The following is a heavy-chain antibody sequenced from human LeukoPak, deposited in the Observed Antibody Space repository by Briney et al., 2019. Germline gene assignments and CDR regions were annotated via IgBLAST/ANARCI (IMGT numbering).Heavy chain of an antibody. V-gene: IGHV3-30*18. D-gene: IGHD3-16*02. J-gene: IGHJ4*02. CDR3: AKDLYYDYVWGSYRNVPVDH. CDR2: ISYDGSNK. CDR1: GFTFSSYG. Sequence: GGSLRLSCAASGFTFSSYGMHWVRQAPGKGLEWVAVISYDGSNKYYADSVKGRFTISRDNSKNTLYLQMNSLRAEDTAVYYCAKDLYYDYVWGSYRNVPVDHWGQGTLVTVSS.